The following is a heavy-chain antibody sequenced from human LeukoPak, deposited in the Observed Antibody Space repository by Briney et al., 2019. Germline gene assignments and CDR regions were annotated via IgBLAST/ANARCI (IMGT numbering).Heavy chain of an antibody. V-gene: IGHV3-49*03. D-gene: IGHD3-10*01. Sequence: GGSLRLSCTASGCSFGDYAMSWFRQAPGKGLEWVGFISSKAYGGTTEYAASVKGRFTISRDDSKSIAYLQMDSLKTEDTAVYYCTRDRITMVRGVIGPYYFDYWGQGTLVTVSS. CDR2: ISSKAYGGTT. CDR1: GCSFGDYA. J-gene: IGHJ4*02. CDR3: TRDRITMVRGVIGPYYFDY.